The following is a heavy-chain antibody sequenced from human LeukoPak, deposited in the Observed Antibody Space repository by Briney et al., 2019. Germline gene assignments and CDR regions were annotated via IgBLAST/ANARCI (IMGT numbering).Heavy chain of an antibody. Sequence: PAGGSLRLSCAASGFTVSSNYMNWVRQAPGKGLEWVPVIYSGRSTYYADSVKGRFTISRDNSKNTLYLQMNSLRAEDTAVYYCAKVRVRSPYHAFDIWGQGTMVTVSS. CDR1: GFTVSSNY. CDR3: AKVRVRSPYHAFDI. D-gene: IGHD1-26*01. CDR2: IYSGRST. V-gene: IGHV3-53*01. J-gene: IGHJ3*02.